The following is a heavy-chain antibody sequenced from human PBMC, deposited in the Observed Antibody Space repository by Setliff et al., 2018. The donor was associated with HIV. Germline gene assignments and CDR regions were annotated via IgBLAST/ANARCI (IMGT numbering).Heavy chain of an antibody. CDR3: ARQGRGWSFYYYYMDV. Sequence: TSETLSLTCTVSGGSISSSSYYWGWIRQPPGKGLEWIGSIYYSGSTYYNPSLKSRVTISVDTSKNQFSLKLSSVTAADTAVYYCARQGRGWSFYYYYMDVWGKGTTVTVSS. CDR2: IYYSGST. CDR1: GGSISSSSYY. J-gene: IGHJ6*03. D-gene: IGHD2-21*01. V-gene: IGHV4-39*01.